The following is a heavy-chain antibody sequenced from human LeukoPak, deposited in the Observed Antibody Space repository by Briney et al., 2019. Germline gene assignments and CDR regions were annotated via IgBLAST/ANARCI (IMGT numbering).Heavy chain of an antibody. CDR2: IIPIFGTA. CDR3: ARDRAVTAIIGNHYFDY. D-gene: IGHD2-21*02. Sequence: SVKVSCKTSGGTFSSYAISWVRQAPGQGLEWMGRIIPIFGTANYAQKFQGRVTITTGESTSTAYMELSSLRSEDTAVYYCARDRAVTAIIGNHYFDYWGQGTLVTVSS. CDR1: GGTFSSYA. J-gene: IGHJ4*02. V-gene: IGHV1-69*05.